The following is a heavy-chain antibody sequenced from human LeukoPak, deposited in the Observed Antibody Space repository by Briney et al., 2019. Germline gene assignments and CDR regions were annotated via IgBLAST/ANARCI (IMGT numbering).Heavy chain of an antibody. CDR1: GFTFSSYA. J-gene: IGHJ4*02. CDR2: VPYDGSNK. D-gene: IGHD5-18*01. V-gene: IGHV3-30*04. CDR3: AKDRGAEYSYGLDY. Sequence: PGRSLRLSCAASGFTFSSYAMHWVRQAPGKGLEWVAVVPYDGSNKYYADSVKGRFTISRDNSKNTLYLQMNSLRAEDTAVYYCAKDRGAEYSYGLDYWGQGTLVTVSS.